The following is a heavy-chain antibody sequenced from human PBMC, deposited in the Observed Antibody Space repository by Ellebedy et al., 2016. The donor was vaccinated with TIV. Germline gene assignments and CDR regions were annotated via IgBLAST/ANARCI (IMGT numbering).Heavy chain of an antibody. CDR3: AAGLLGDSTVTFNTGLGY. J-gene: IGHJ4*02. V-gene: IGHV1-24*01. CDR1: GDTLTELS. D-gene: IGHD4-17*01. Sequence: AASVKVSCKVSGDTLTELSMHWVRQAPGKGLEWMGGFHPEDGKTIYAQKFQGRVTMTEDTNTDTAYMELSSLRSEDTAVYFCAAGLLGDSTVTFNTGLGYWGQGTLVTVSS. CDR2: FHPEDGKT.